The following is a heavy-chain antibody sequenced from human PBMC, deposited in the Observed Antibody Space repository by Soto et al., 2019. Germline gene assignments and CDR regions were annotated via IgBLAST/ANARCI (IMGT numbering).Heavy chain of an antibody. CDR2: IHYSGST. Sequence: SETLSLTCTVSGGSVSSTSYYWTWIRQPPGKGLEWIGYIHYSGSTNYNPSLQSRVTISVDTSKNHFSLELTSVTAADTAVYYCARAWGHLYFDYWGQGALVTVSS. CDR3: ARAWGHLYFDY. V-gene: IGHV4-61*01. CDR1: GGSVSSTSYY. D-gene: IGHD3-16*01. J-gene: IGHJ4*02.